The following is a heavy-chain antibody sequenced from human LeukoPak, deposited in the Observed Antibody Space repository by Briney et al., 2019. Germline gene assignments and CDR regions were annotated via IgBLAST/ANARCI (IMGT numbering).Heavy chain of an antibody. Sequence: PSETLSLTCAVYGGSFSGYYWSWIRQPPGKGLEWIGEINHSGSTNYNPSLKSRVTISVDTSKSQFSLKLSSVTAADTAVYYCARQFRGYCSGGSCNRGLNYYYYMDVWGKGTTVTVSS. V-gene: IGHV4-34*01. CDR2: INHSGST. CDR3: ARQFRGYCSGGSCNRGLNYYYYMDV. J-gene: IGHJ6*03. D-gene: IGHD2-15*01. CDR1: GGSFSGYY.